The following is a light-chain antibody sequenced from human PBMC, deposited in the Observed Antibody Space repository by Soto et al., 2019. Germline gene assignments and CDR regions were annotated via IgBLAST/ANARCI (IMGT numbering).Light chain of an antibody. J-gene: IGKJ5*01. CDR2: DAS. V-gene: IGKV3-11*01. CDR1: QSVSSY. Sequence: EIVLTQSPATLSLSPGERATLSCRASQSVSSYLAWYQQKPGQAPRLLIYDASNRATGIPVRLSGSGSGTDFTLTINSLEPEDFAVYYCQQRTNWPVTFGQGTRLEIK. CDR3: QQRTNWPVT.